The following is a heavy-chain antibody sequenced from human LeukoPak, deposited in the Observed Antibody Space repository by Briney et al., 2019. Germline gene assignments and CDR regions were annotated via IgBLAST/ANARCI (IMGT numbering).Heavy chain of an antibody. CDR2: IYYSGST. V-gene: IGHV4-59*01. CDR3: AREFGGYYDSSGYTGFGAFDI. Sequence: SETLSLTCTVSGGSISSYYWRWIRQPPGKGLEWIGYIYYSGSTNYNPSLKSRVTISVDTSKNQFSLKLSSVTAADTAVYYCAREFGGYYDSSGYTGFGAFDIWGQGTMVTVSS. J-gene: IGHJ3*02. CDR1: GGSISSYY. D-gene: IGHD3-22*01.